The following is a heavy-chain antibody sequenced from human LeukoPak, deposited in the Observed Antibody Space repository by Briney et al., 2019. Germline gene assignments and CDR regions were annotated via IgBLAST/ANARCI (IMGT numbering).Heavy chain of an antibody. Sequence: GASVKVSCKASGYTFTGYYMHWVRQAPGQGLEWMGWINPNSSGRNYAQKFQGRVTMTRDTSISTAYMELSRLRSDDTAVYYCARSGIAAAGELHAPFDIWGQGTMVTVSS. J-gene: IGHJ3*02. CDR1: GYTFTGYY. CDR2: INPNSSGR. CDR3: ARSGIAAAGELHAPFDI. D-gene: IGHD6-13*01. V-gene: IGHV1-2*02.